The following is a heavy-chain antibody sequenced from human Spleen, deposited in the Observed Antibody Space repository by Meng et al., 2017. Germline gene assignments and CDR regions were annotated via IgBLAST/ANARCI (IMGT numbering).Heavy chain of an antibody. CDR1: GGSISSGGYY. Sequence: SETLSLTCTVSGGSISSGGYYWSWIRQHPGKGLEWIGYIYYSGSTNYNPSLKSRVTILVDTPKNQFSLKLSSVTAADTAVYYCYAEYYYYDMDVWGQGTTVTVSS. CDR2: IYYSGST. D-gene: IGHD2/OR15-2a*01. J-gene: IGHJ6*02. CDR3: YAEYYYYDMDV. V-gene: IGHV4-31*09.